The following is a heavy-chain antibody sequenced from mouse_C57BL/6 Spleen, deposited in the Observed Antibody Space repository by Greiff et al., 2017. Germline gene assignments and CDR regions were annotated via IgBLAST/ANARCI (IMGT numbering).Heavy chain of an antibody. Sequence: EVQLVESGPGLVKPSQSLSLTCSVTGYSITSGYYWNWIRQFPGNKLEWMGYISYDGSNNYNPSLKNRISITRDTSKNQFFLKLNSVTTEDTATYYCARVLDGYYIAYWGQGTLVTVSA. D-gene: IGHD2-3*01. CDR1: GYSITSGYY. V-gene: IGHV3-6*01. J-gene: IGHJ3*01. CDR2: ISYDGSN. CDR3: ARVLDGYYIAY.